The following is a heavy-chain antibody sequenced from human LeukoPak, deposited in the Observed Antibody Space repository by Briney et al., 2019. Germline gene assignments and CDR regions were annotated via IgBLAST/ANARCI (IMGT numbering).Heavy chain of an antibody. CDR1: GFTFTSYV. CDR3: TKRDGQSFDY. V-gene: IGHV3-23*01. Sequence: PGGSLRLSCAASGFTFTSYVMNWVRQAPGQGLEWVSTILQDAETTYYADSVKGRFTISRDNFKDTLFLQMSSLRAEDTAIYYCTKRDGQSFDYWGQGALVTVSS. J-gene: IGHJ4*02. CDR2: ILQDAETT. D-gene: IGHD5-24*01.